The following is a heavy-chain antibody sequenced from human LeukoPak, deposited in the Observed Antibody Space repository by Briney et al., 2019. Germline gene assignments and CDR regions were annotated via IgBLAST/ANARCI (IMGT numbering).Heavy chain of an antibody. V-gene: IGHV1-69*05. CDR3: ARVPLHDDSGHYYPH. CDR2: IIPIFGTA. CDR1: GGTFSSYA. Sequence: ASVKVSCTASGGTFSSYAISWVRQAPGQGLEWMGGIIPIFGTANYAQKFQGRVTIIRDTSASTAYMELSSLRSEDTAVYYCARVPLHDDSGHYYPHWGQGTLVTVSS. J-gene: IGHJ1*01. D-gene: IGHD3-22*01.